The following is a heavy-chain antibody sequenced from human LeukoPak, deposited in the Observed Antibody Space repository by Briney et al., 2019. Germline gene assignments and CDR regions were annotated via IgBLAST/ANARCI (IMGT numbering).Heavy chain of an antibody. J-gene: IGHJ4*02. CDR3: ASGSYGDFDY. D-gene: IGHD1-26*01. CDR1: GFTFGSYS. CDR2: ISSSSSTI. Sequence: GGSLRLSCAASGFTFGSYSMNWVRQAPGKGLGWVSYISSSSSTIYYADSVKGRFTISRDNAKNSLYLQMNSLRAEDTAVYYCASGSYGDFDYWGQGTLVTVSS. V-gene: IGHV3-48*01.